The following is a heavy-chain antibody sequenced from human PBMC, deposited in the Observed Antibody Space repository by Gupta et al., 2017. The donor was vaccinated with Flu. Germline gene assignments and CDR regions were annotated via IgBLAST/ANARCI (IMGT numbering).Heavy chain of an antibody. Sequence: YTFTSYAMQWVRQAPGQRLEWMGWINAGNGNTKYSQKFQGRVTITRDTSASTAYMELSSLRSEDTAVYYCARSPGLDYMDVWGKGTTVTVSS. CDR3: ARSPGLDYMDV. CDR1: YTFTSYA. CDR2: INAGNGNT. V-gene: IGHV1-3*01. J-gene: IGHJ6*03.